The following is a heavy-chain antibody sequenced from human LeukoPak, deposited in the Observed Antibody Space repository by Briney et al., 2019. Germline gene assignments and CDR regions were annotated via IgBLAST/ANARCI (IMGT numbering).Heavy chain of an antibody. Sequence: GESLQISCKGSGYSFTSYWIGWARQMPGKGLEWMGIIYPGDSDTRYSPSFQGQVTISADKSISTAYLQWSSLKASDTAMYYCARESSETMVRGAHFDYWGQGTLVTVSS. CDR3: ARESSETMVRGAHFDY. CDR2: IYPGDSDT. CDR1: GYSFTSYW. J-gene: IGHJ4*02. V-gene: IGHV5-51*01. D-gene: IGHD3-10*01.